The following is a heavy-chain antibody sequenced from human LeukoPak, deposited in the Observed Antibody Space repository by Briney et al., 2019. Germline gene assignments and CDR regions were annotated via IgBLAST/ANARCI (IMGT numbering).Heavy chain of an antibody. CDR2: ISGSGGST. CDR3: AKDQGRAPYYFDY. J-gene: IGHJ4*02. V-gene: IGHV3-23*01. Sequence: GGSLRLSCAASGFTFSSYAMSWVRQAPGKGLEWVSTISGSGGSTYYADSVKGRFTISRDNSKNTLYLQMNSLRAEDTAVYYCAKDQGRAPYYFDYWGQGTLVTVSS. CDR1: GFTFSSYA.